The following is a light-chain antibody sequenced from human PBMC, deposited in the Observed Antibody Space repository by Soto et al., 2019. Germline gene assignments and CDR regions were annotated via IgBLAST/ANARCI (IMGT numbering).Light chain of an antibody. Sequence: QSALTQPASVSGSPGQSITISCTGTSSDVGSYDLVSWNQQHPGNAPKLMIYEVSKRPSGVSDRFSGSKSGNTASLTISGLQADDEADYYCCSYATTTLFGGGTKLTVL. J-gene: IGLJ2*01. CDR1: SSDVGSYDL. CDR3: CSYATTTL. V-gene: IGLV2-23*02. CDR2: EVS.